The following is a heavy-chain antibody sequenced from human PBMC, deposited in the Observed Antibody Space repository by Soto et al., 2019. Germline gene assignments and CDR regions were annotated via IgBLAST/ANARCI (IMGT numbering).Heavy chain of an antibody. CDR1: GYTFTSYG. CDR2: ISAYNGNT. V-gene: IGHV1-18*01. D-gene: IGHD3-22*01. J-gene: IGHJ4*02. Sequence: GASVKVSCKASGYTFTSYGISWVRQAPGQGLEWMGWISAYNGNTNYALKLQGRVTMTTDTSTSTAYMELRSLRSDDTAVYYCARGPTAAITMIDRFDYWGQGTLVTVSS. CDR3: ARGPTAAITMIDRFDY.